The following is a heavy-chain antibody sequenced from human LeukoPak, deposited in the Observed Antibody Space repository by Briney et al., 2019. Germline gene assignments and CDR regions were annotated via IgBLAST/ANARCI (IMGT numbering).Heavy chain of an antibody. V-gene: IGHV1-18*01. Sequence: GASVKVSCKASGYTFTSYGISWVRQAPGQGLEWMGWISAYNGNTNYAQKLQGRVTMTTDTSTSTAYMELRSLRSDDAAVYYCARDPRGATYPFPLDYWGQGTLVTVSS. D-gene: IGHD1-26*01. J-gene: IGHJ4*02. CDR2: ISAYNGNT. CDR3: ARDPRGATYPFPLDY. CDR1: GYTFTSYG.